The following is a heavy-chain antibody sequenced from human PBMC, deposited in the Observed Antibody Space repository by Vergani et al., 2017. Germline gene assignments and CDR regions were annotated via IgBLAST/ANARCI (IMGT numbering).Heavy chain of an antibody. CDR3: ARGPYYDILTGYYFASVPWSSRPVNDFDY. J-gene: IGHJ4*02. CDR1: GYSFSSYD. CDR2: INTNTGNP. Sequence: QVQLVQSGAEVKKPGASVKVSCRASGYSFSSYDISWVRQATGQGLEWMGWINTNTGNPTYAQGFTGRFVFSLDTSVSTAYLQISSLKAEDTAVYYCARGPYYDILTGYYFASVPWSSRPVNDFDYWGQGTLVTVSS. D-gene: IGHD3-9*01. V-gene: IGHV7-4-1*02.